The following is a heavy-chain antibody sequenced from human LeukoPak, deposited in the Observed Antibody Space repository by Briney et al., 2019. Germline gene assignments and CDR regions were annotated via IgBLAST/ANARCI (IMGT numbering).Heavy chain of an antibody. D-gene: IGHD2-21*01. Sequence: NPSETLPLTCTVSGGSISSSSYYWGWIRQPPGKGLEWIGTFSYSASTYYNPSLKSRVTISVDTSKNHFSLRLNSVTAADTAVYYCARRIPGFFFAYWGQGTLVTVSS. V-gene: IGHV4-39*02. CDR2: FSYSAST. CDR3: ARRIPGFFFAY. CDR1: GGSISSSSYY. J-gene: IGHJ4*02.